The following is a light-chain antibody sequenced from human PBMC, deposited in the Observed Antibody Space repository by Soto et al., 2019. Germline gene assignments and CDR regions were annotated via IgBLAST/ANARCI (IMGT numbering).Light chain of an antibody. V-gene: IGKV3-15*01. CDR1: QSVSSN. CDR3: QQYNNWPRT. J-gene: IGKJ1*01. CDR2: GAS. Sequence: EIVMTQSPATLSVSPGERATLSCRASQSVSSNLAWYQQKPGQAPRLLIYGASTRATGIPTRFRGSGSGTEFNFTISSLQSEDFAVYYWQQYNNWPRTFGQGTKVEI.